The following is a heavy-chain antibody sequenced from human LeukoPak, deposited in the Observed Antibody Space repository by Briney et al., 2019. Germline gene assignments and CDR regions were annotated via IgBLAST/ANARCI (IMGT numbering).Heavy chain of an antibody. CDR1: GDSVNNDGYH. D-gene: IGHD1-1*01. V-gene: IGHV4-31*03. Sequence: SETLSLTCTVSGDSVNNDGYHWTWVRQHPGKGLEWIGYIHNSGATSYNPSLKSRVSVSLDTSQNQFSLSLHSVTAADTAVYYCVRDFTKTASPDAFDFWGQGTLVIVSS. J-gene: IGHJ3*01. CDR2: IHNSGAT. CDR3: VRDFTKTASPDAFDF.